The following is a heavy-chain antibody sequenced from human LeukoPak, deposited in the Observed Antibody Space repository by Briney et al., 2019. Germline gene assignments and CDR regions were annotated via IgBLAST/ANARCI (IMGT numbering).Heavy chain of an antibody. Sequence: GGSLRLSCAASGFTLSSYSMNWVRQAPGKGLEWVSSISSSSSYIYYADSVKGRFTISRDNAKNSLYLQMNSLRAEDTAVYYCARDGLGSRGYDAFDIWGQGTMVTVSS. D-gene: IGHD1-26*01. V-gene: IGHV3-21*01. CDR3: ARDGLGSRGYDAFDI. CDR1: GFTLSSYS. J-gene: IGHJ3*02. CDR2: ISSSSSYI.